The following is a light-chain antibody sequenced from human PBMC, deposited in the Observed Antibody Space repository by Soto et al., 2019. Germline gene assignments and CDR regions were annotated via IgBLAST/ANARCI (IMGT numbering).Light chain of an antibody. J-gene: IGKJ2*01. CDR1: QSVSRW. V-gene: IGKV1-5*01. CDR3: QQYDDYSLFT. Sequence: DIQMTQSPSTLSASVGDRVTITCRASQSVSRWLAWYQQKPGKAPKVLIYDASSLESGVPSRFSGNGSGTEFTLTIISLQPEDFATYYCQQYDDYSLFTFGQGTKVEIK. CDR2: DAS.